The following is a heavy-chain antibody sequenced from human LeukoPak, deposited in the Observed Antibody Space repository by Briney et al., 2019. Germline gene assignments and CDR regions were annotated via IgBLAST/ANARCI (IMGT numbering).Heavy chain of an antibody. Sequence: PGGSLRLACAASGFTLSNNPRTWVPQPPGKGLGWVSAIIGSGGGTFYADSVKGRFTISRGNSKNTLYLQMNSLRAEDTAVYYCAEVRDSSGWYYFDCWGQGTLVTVSS. CDR1: GFTLSNNP. J-gene: IGHJ4*02. D-gene: IGHD6-19*01. CDR3: AEVRDSSGWYYFDC. CDR2: IIGSGGGT. V-gene: IGHV3-23*01.